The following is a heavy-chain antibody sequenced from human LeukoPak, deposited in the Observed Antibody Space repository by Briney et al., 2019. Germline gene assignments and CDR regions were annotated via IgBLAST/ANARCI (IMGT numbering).Heavy chain of an antibody. CDR3: ARGGIVGATPYYYYGMDV. CDR2: INPNSGGT. J-gene: IGHJ6*02. D-gene: IGHD1-26*01. V-gene: IGHV1-2*04. Sequence: ASVKVSCKASGYTFTGYYMHWVRQAPGQGLEWMGWINPNSGGTNYAQKFQGWVTMTRDTSISTAYMELSRLRSDDTAVYYCARGGIVGATPYYYYGMDVWGQGTTVTVSS. CDR1: GYTFTGYY.